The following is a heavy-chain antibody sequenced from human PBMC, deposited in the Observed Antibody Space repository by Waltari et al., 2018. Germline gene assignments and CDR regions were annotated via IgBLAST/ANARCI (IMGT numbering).Heavy chain of an antibody. CDR1: GYTFTGYA. CDR3: LRDSSGSHFDY. CDR2: SNPKNGDT. J-gene: IGHJ4*02. Sequence: LVQSEAEVKQPGASVNVYSKAAGYTFTGYAILWVRQAPGQGLEWMGRSNPKNGDTHYAQKFQGRVAMTTDTSTNTAFMELHSLRSDDTAVYYCLRDSSGSHFDYWGQGTLVTVSS. D-gene: IGHD3-22*01. V-gene: IGHV1-2*06.